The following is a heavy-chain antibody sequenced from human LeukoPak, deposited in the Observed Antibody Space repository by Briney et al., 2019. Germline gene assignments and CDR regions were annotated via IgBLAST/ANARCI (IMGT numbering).Heavy chain of an antibody. CDR2: ISWNSGSI. D-gene: IGHD5-18*01. V-gene: IGHV3-9*01. Sequence: PGRSLRLSCAASGFTFDDYAMPWVRQAPGKGLEWVSGISWNSGSIGYADSVKGRFTISRDNAKNSLYLQMNSLRAEDTALYYCAKDIIRGYSENYGMDVWGQGTTVTVSS. CDR3: AKDIIRGYSENYGMDV. J-gene: IGHJ6*02. CDR1: GFTFDDYA.